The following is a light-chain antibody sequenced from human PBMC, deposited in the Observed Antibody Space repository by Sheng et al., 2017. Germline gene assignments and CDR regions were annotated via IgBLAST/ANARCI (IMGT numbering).Light chain of an antibody. J-gene: IGKJ1*01. CDR1: QGIYNY. Sequence: DIQMTQSPSSLSASVGDRVTITCRASQGIYNYLAWYQQKPGTVPQLLIYDVSSLLSGVPSRFSGSVSGTDFILTISGLQPEDVATYFCQKYDSAPWTFGQGTKVGN. CDR3: QKYDSAPWT. V-gene: IGKV1-27*01. CDR2: DVS.